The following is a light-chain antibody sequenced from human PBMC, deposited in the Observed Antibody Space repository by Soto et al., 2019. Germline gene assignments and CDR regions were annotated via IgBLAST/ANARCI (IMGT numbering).Light chain of an antibody. J-gene: IGKJ1*01. Sequence: EIVLTQSPGTLSLSPGERATLSCRASQSVGSDYLAWYQQKPGQAPRLLIYRASNRATGVPDRFGGSGSGTDFTLTIIRLEPEDFAVYYCQQCAGPPPWTFGQGTKVDIK. CDR3: QQCAGPPPWT. CDR2: RAS. V-gene: IGKV3-20*01. CDR1: QSVGSDY.